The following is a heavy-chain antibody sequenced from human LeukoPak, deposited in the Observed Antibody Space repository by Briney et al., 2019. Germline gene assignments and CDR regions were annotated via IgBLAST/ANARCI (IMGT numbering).Heavy chain of an antibody. CDR1: GGSISSYY. V-gene: IGHV4-59*01. CDR3: ARADRRGYSYGYFDY. D-gene: IGHD5-18*01. J-gene: IGHJ4*02. Sequence: SETLSLTCTVSGGSISSYYWSWVRQPPGKGLEWIGYIYYSGSTNYNPSLKSRVTISVDTSKNQFPLKLSSVTAADTAVYYCARADRRGYSYGYFDYWGQGTLVTVSS. CDR2: IYYSGST.